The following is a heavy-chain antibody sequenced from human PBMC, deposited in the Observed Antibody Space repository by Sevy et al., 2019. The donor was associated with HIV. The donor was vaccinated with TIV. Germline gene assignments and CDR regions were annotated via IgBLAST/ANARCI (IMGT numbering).Heavy chain of an antibody. J-gene: IGHJ4*02. CDR3: AREGCTRPHDH. CDR2: LSFGCGRI. Sequence: GGSLRLSCVASGFNFNIYSMSWVRQAPGKGLEWVSTLSFGCGRINHADSVQGRFTRSRDDSKKTVYLEMNSLRAEDTAVYYCAREGCTRPHDHWGQGTLVIVSS. V-gene: IGHV3-23*01. CDR1: GFNFNIYS. D-gene: IGHD2-8*01.